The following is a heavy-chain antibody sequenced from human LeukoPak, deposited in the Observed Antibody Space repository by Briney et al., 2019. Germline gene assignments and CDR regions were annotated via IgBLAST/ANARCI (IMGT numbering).Heavy chain of an antibody. V-gene: IGHV3-30*18. J-gene: IGHJ4*02. CDR3: AKEKDYDFWSGYYDASFDY. Sequence: PGGSLRLSCAASGFTFSSCGMHWVRQAPGKGLEWVAVISYDGSNKYYADSVKGRFTISRDNSKNTLYLQMNSLRAEDTAVYYCAKEKDYDFWSGYYDASFDYWGQGTLVTVSS. CDR1: GFTFSSCG. CDR2: ISYDGSNK. D-gene: IGHD3-3*01.